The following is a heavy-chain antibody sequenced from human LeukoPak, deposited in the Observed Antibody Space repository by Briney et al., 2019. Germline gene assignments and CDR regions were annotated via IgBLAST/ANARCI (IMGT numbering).Heavy chain of an antibody. CDR2: ISSSSSYI. J-gene: IGHJ4*02. CDR3: ARVAYDSSGYYGD. CDR1: GFTFSSYS. Sequence: GGSLRLSCAASGFTFSSYSMNWVRQAPGKELEWVSSISSSSSYIYYADSVKGRFTISRDNAKKSLYLQMNSLRAEDTAVYFCARVAYDSSGYYGDWGQGTLVTVSS. D-gene: IGHD3-22*01. V-gene: IGHV3-21*01.